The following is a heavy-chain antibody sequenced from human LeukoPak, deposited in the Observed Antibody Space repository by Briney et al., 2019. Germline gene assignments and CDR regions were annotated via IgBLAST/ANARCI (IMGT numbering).Heavy chain of an antibody. Sequence: SETLSLTCTVSGGSISTNTYYWGWIRQPQGKALEWIGSIYYSGSTYYNPSLKSRVTITVDTSKNQFSLKLSSVTAADTAVYYCARGGNYYGSGSLRRGASYYFDYWGQGTLVTVSS. D-gene: IGHD3-10*01. CDR3: ARGGNYYGSGSLRRGASYYFDY. V-gene: IGHV4-39*01. J-gene: IGHJ4*02. CDR1: GGSISTNTYY. CDR2: IYYSGST.